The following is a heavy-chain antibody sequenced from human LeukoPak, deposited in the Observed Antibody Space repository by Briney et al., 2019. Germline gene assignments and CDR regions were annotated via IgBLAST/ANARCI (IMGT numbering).Heavy chain of an antibody. V-gene: IGHV1-18*01. J-gene: IGHJ4*02. D-gene: IGHD2-2*01. CDR3: ARDSGYCSSTSCPQGAY. Sequence: ASVKVSCRASGYTFTSYGISWVRQAPGQGLEWMGWISAYNGNTNYAQKLQGRVTMTTDTSTSTAYMELRSLRSDDTAVYYCARDSGYCSSTSCPQGAYWGQGTLVTVSS. CDR2: ISAYNGNT. CDR1: GYTFTSYG.